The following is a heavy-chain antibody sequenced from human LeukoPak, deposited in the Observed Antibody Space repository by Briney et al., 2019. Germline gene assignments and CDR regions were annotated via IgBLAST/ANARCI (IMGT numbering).Heavy chain of an antibody. J-gene: IGHJ4*02. Sequence: PSETLSLTCTVSGGSISSYYWNWVRQPPGKGLEWIGYIYYSGTTSYNPSLKSRVTISVDTSKNQFSLKLTSVTAADTAVYYCARSKAYSGYFDYWGQGTPVTVSS. CDR1: GGSISSYY. CDR3: ARSKAYSGYFDY. CDR2: IYYSGTT. D-gene: IGHD4-11*01. V-gene: IGHV4-59*08.